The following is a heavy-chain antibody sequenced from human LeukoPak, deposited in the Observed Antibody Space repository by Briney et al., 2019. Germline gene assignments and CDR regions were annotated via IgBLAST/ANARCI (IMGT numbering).Heavy chain of an antibody. Sequence: GGSLRLSCAASGFTFDDYAMHWVRQAPGKGLEWVSGISWNSGSIGYADSVKGRFTISRDNAKNSLYLQMNSLRAEDTAVYYCASLPLYSSSWYWGQGTLVTVSS. CDR3: ASLPLYSSSWY. V-gene: IGHV3-9*01. CDR2: ISWNSGSI. J-gene: IGHJ4*02. D-gene: IGHD6-13*01. CDR1: GFTFDDYA.